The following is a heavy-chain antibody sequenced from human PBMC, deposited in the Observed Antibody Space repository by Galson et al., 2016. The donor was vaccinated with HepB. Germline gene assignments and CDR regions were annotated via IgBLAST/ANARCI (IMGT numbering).Heavy chain of an antibody. J-gene: IGHJ4*02. D-gene: IGHD7-27*01. CDR1: GDSVSSNSAG. Sequence: CAISGDSVSSNSAGWYWIRQSPSRGLEWLGRTYYRSEWHFDYAESVKSRITINPDTAKNQLSLQLNSVTPEDTAIYYCARSYLLGRGFGSWGQGTLVTVSS. CDR3: ARSYLLGRGFGS. V-gene: IGHV6-1*01. CDR2: TYYRSEWHF.